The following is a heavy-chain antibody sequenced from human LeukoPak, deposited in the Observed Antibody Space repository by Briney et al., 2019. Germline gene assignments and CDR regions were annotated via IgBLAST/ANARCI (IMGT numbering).Heavy chain of an antibody. V-gene: IGHV3-64*02. Sequence: GGSLRLSCAASGFSFRGYGMHWVSQAPGKGLEYVSAISADGGTTYYADSVKDRFIISRDNAKNTLYLQMGSLRNEDMAVYYCARGRGGPPFDYWGQGTLVIVSS. CDR2: ISADGGTT. CDR1: GFSFRGYG. J-gene: IGHJ4*02. CDR3: ARGRGGPPFDY.